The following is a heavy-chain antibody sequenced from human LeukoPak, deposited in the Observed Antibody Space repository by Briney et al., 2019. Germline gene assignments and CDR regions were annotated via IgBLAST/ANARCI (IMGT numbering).Heavy chain of an antibody. CDR2: INHSGST. V-gene: IGHV4-34*01. Sequence: PSETLSLTCAVYGGSFSGYYWSWIRQPPGKGLEWIGEINHSGSTNYNPSLKSRVTMSVDTSKNQFSLKLSSVTAADTAVYYCARGWIAVAGTPDYWGQGTLVTVSS. CDR1: GGSFSGYY. CDR3: ARGWIAVAGTPDY. J-gene: IGHJ4*02. D-gene: IGHD6-19*01.